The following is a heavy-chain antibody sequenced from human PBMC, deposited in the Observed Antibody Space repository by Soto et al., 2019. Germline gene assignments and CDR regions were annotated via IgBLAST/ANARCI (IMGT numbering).Heavy chain of an antibody. CDR1: GGSMSTSYY. D-gene: IGHD3-10*01. J-gene: IGHJ4*02. V-gene: IGHV4-39*01. Sequence: QLQLQESGPGLLKPSETLSLTCTVSGGSMSTSYYWGWILQPPGKGLEWIGSIYYSGSTYYNPSLKSRVTRSVDTSKNQFSMKLTSVTAADTSVYYCATLWFGEADYWGQGTLVTVSS. CDR3: ATLWFGEADY. CDR2: IYYSGST.